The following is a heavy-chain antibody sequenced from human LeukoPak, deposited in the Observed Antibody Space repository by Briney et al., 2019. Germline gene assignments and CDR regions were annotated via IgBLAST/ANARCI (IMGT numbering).Heavy chain of an antibody. CDR2: IKRDGSEK. CDR1: GITFRSYW. V-gene: IGHV3-7*01. CDR3: ARGPNTDYGRRYYYYMDV. D-gene: IGHD4-17*01. J-gene: IGHJ6*03. Sequence: GGSLRLSCAASGITFRSYWMSWVRQAPGKGLEWVANIKRDGSEKFYVDSVKGRFTISRDNAKNSLYLQMNSLRADDTAVYYFARGPNTDYGRRYYYYMDVWGKGTTVTVS.